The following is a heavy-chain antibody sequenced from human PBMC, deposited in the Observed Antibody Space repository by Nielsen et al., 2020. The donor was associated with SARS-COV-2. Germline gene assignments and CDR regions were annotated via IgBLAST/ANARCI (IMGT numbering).Heavy chain of an antibody. CDR2: IDPSDSYT. J-gene: IGHJ6*02. CDR1: GYSFTNYW. V-gene: IGHV5-10-1*01. CDR3: ASSPGYYYGMDV. Sequence: GESLKISCKGSGYSFTNYWITWVRQMPGKGLEWMGRIDPSDSYTNYSPSFQGHVTISADKSISTAYLQWSSLKASDTAMYYCASSPGYYYGMDVWGQGTTVTVSS.